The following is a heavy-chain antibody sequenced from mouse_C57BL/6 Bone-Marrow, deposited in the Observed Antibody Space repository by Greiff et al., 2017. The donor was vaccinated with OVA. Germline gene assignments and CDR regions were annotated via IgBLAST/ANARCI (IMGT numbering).Heavy chain of an antibody. D-gene: IGHD2-4*01. Sequence: EVKLEESGEGLVKPGGSLKLSCAASGFTFSSYAMSWVRQTPEKRLEWVAYISSGGDYIYYADTVKGRFTISRDNARNTLYLQMSSLKSEDTAMYYCTRWGLRRGWYFEVWGTGTTVTVSS. CDR1: GFTFSSYA. J-gene: IGHJ1*03. CDR2: ISSGGDYI. CDR3: TRWGLRRGWYFEV. V-gene: IGHV5-9-1*02.